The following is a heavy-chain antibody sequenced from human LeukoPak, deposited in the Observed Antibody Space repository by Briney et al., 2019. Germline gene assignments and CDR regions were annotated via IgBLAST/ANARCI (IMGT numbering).Heavy chain of an antibody. CDR3: ARYSSGPDAFDI. CDR1: GVSISSYY. D-gene: IGHD6-19*01. CDR2: IYYSEST. J-gene: IGHJ3*02. V-gene: IGHV4-59*01. Sequence: SETLSLTCTVSGVSISSYYWSWIRQPPGKGLEWIGYIYYSESTNYNPSLKSRVTISVDTSKNQFSLKLSSVTAADTAVYYCARYSSGPDAFDIWGQGTMVTVSS.